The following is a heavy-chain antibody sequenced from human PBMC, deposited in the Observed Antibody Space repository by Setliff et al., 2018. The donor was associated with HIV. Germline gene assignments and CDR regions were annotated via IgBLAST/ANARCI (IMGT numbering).Heavy chain of an antibody. J-gene: IGHJ5*02. D-gene: IGHD3-22*01. V-gene: IGHV4-59*01. Sequence: SETLSLTCNVSGVSISNYYWSWIRQPPGKGLEYIGYIYYTGSTNYDPSLKSRVTISVDTSKNQFSLKLSSVTAADTAVYYCARVPKSGSSRWFDPWGQGTLVTVSS. CDR1: GVSISNYY. CDR2: IYYTGST. CDR3: ARVPKSGSSRWFDP.